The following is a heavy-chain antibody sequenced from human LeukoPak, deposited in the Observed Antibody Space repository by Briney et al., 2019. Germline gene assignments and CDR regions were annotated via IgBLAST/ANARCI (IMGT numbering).Heavy chain of an antibody. CDR1: GFTFSSYA. V-gene: IGHV3-30*04. CDR3: AKKSLWSGPFDY. Sequence: PGGSLRLSCVTSGFTFSSYAFHWVRQAPGKGLEWVATMSFDVNNKYYADSVKGRFTLSRDNSKNTLYLQMNSLRAEDTALYFCAKKSLWSGPFDYWGQGTLVTVFS. CDR2: MSFDVNNK. D-gene: IGHD3-3*01. J-gene: IGHJ4*02.